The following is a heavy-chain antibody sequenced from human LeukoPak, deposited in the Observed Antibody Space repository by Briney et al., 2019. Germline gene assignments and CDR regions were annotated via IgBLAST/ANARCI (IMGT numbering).Heavy chain of an antibody. CDR1: GGSISSSRYY. V-gene: IGHV4-39*01. CDR3: ARLWFGELFPLYNWFDP. D-gene: IGHD3-10*01. CDR2: IYYSGST. Sequence: PSETLSLTCTVSGGSISSSRYYWGWIRQPPGKGLEWIGSIYYSGSTYYNPSLKSRVTISVDTSKNQFSLKLSSVTAADTAVYYCARLWFGELFPLYNWFDPWGQGTLVTVSS. J-gene: IGHJ5*02.